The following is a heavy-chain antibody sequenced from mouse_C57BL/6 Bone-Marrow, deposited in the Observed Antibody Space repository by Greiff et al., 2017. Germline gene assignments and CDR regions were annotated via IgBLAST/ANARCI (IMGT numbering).Heavy chain of an antibody. J-gene: IGHJ4*01. CDR3: EPIYYGKGYYARDY. D-gene: IGHD2-1*01. CDR2: IYPRSGNT. V-gene: IGHV1-81*01. CDR1: GYTFTSYG. Sequence: QVHVKQSGAELARPGASVKLSCKASGYTFTSYGISWVKQRTGQGLEWIGEIYPRSGNTYYNEKFKGKATLTADKSSSTAYMELRSLTSEDSAVYFCEPIYYGKGYYARDYWGQGTSVTVSS.